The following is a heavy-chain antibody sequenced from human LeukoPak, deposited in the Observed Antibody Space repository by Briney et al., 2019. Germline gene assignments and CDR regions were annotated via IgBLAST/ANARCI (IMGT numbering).Heavy chain of an antibody. CDR2: IYYSGST. D-gene: IGHD3-3*01. CDR3: ARDYDFWSGYQRRFDY. Sequence: PSETLSLTCTVSGGSISSSSYYWGWIRQPPGKGLEWIGSIYYSGSTYYNPSLKSRVTISVDTSKNQFSLKLSSVTAADTAVYYCARDYDFWSGYQRRFDYWGQGTLVTVSS. V-gene: IGHV4-39*07. J-gene: IGHJ4*02. CDR1: GGSISSSSYY.